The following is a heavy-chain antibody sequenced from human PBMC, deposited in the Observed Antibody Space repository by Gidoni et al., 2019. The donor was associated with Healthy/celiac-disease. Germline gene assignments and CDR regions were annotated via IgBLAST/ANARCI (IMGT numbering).Heavy chain of an antibody. D-gene: IGHD3-10*01. Sequence: QVQLVESGGGLVKPGGSLRLSCAASGFTFSDYYMSCIRQAPGKGLGWVSYISSSGSTIYYADSVKGRFTISRDNAKNSLYLQMNSLRAEDTAVYYCARDVTLDYYGSGSSADENNWFDPWGQGTLVTVSS. CDR1: GFTFSDYY. V-gene: IGHV3-11*01. CDR2: ISSSGSTI. CDR3: ARDVTLDYYGSGSSADENNWFDP. J-gene: IGHJ5*02.